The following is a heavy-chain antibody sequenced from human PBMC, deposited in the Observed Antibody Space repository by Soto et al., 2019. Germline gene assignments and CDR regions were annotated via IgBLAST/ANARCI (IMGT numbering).Heavy chain of an antibody. J-gene: IGHJ6*02. Sequence: GGSLRLSCAASGLTFSSYEMNWVRPAPGKGLEWVSYISSSGSTIYYADSVKGRFTISRDNAKNSLYLQMNDLRVEDAAEYFCAKDSWAIFGVPAGEYYAMDVWGQGTTVTVSS. CDR1: GLTFSSYE. D-gene: IGHD3-3*01. V-gene: IGHV3-48*03. CDR3: AKDSWAIFGVPAGEYYAMDV. CDR2: ISSSGSTI.